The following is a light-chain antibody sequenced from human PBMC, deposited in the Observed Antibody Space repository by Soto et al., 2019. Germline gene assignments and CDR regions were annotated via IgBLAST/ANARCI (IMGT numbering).Light chain of an antibody. Sequence: EIVLTQSPATLSLSPGERATLSCRASQSVSSYLAWYQQKPGQAPRLLIYDASNRATGIPARFSGSGSGTDFTLTISSLEREDFAVYFCQHRSNWPNFRPGTKVDIK. CDR2: DAS. CDR3: QHRSNWPN. J-gene: IGKJ3*01. CDR1: QSVSSY. V-gene: IGKV3-11*01.